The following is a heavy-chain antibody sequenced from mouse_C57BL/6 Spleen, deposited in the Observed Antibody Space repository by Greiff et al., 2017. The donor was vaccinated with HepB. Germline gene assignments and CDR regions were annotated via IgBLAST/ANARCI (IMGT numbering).Heavy chain of an antibody. CDR3: ARGITTVVAPHWYFDV. J-gene: IGHJ1*03. D-gene: IGHD1-1*01. CDR2: INPYNGGT. V-gene: IGHV1-19*01. Sequence: EVQLQQSGPVLVKPGASVKMSCKASGYTFTYYYMNWVKQSHGKSLEWIGVINPYNGGTSYNQKFKGKATLTVDKSSSTAYMELNSLTSEDSAVYYCARGITTVVAPHWYFDVWGTGTMVTVSS. CDR1: GYTFTYYY.